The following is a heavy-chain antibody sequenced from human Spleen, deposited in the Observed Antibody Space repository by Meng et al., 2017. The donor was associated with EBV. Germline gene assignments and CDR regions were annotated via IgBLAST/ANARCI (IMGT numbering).Heavy chain of an antibody. Sequence: QGQLQQWGAGLLKPSETLSLTGAVYGGSCSGYYWSWIRQPPGKGLEWSGEINHSGSTNYNPSLKSRVTISVDTSKNQFSLKLSSVTAADTAVYYCARGPDYYDSSGYYHFDYWGQGTLVTVSS. V-gene: IGHV4-34*01. J-gene: IGHJ4*02. CDR2: INHSGST. D-gene: IGHD3-22*01. CDR3: ARGPDYYDSSGYYHFDY. CDR1: GGSCSGYY.